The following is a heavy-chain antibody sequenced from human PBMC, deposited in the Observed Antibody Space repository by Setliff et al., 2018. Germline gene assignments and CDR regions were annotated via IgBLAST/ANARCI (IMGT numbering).Heavy chain of an antibody. CDR2: FSYGVST. V-gene: IGHV4-59*08. J-gene: IGHJ5*02. Sequence: ENLSLTCPVSGDSLSSSYWSWIRQPPGKGLEWIGRFSYGVSTIYNPSLESRVTFSVDTSKNQFSLKLTSVTAADTAVYYCARRVLECGRTACPLGGSYNWFDPWGQGIGVTVSS. CDR1: GDSLSSSY. D-gene: IGHD3-3*01. CDR3: ARRVLECGRTACPLGGSYNWFDP.